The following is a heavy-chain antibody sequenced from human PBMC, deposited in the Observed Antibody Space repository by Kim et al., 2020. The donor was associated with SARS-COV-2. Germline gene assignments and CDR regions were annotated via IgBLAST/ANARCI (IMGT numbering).Heavy chain of an antibody. J-gene: IGHJ6*02. CDR2: IWFEGSAK. Sequence: GGSLRLSCKGSGFDFGIYGMHWVRQAPGKGLEWLAVIWFEGSAKYYTDSVKGRFFISRDNAQKTLFLDMNSLREEDTAVYYCVREREVFCRDGYCPSLGQDVWGQGTAVIVSS. V-gene: IGHV3-33*08. D-gene: IGHD5-18*01. CDR1: GFDFGIYG. CDR3: VREREVFCRDGYCPSLGQDV.